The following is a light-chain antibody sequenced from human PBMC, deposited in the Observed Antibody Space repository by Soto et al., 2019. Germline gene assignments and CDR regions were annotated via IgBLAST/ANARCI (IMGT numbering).Light chain of an antibody. CDR2: GNS. CDR3: QSYDSSLSGYV. V-gene: IGLV1-40*01. J-gene: IGLJ1*01. CDR1: SSKIGAGYD. Sequence: QSVLKQPPSVSGAPGQRVTISCTGSSSKIGAGYDVHWYQQLPGTAPKLLIYGNSNRPSGVPDRFSGSKSGTSASLAITGLQAEDEADYYCQSYDSSLSGYVFGTGTKSPS.